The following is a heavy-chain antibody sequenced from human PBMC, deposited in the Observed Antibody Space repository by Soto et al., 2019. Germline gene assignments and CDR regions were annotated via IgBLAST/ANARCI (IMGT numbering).Heavy chain of an antibody. CDR1: GYTFTSYY. D-gene: IGHD2-15*01. J-gene: IGHJ6*02. CDR2: INPSGGST. CDR3: ASHLVVVAATPAIYGMDV. Sequence: ASVKVSCKASGYTFTSYYMHWVRQAPGQGLEWMGIINPSGGSTSYAQKFQGRVTMTRDTSTSTVYMELSSLRSKDTAVYYCASHLVVVAATPAIYGMDVWGQGTTVTVSS. V-gene: IGHV1-46*01.